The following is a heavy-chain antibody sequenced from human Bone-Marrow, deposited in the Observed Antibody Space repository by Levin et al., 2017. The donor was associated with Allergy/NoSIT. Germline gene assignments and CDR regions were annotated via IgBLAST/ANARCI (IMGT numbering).Heavy chain of an antibody. CDR2: IWYDGSNK. J-gene: IGHJ4*02. CDR3: AREGAEWFGGDLAN. D-gene: IGHD3-10*01. V-gene: IGHV3-33*01. Sequence: TGGSLRLSCEASGFNFSTYVMHWVRQAPAKGLEEVAVIWYDGSNKYYGDSVKGRFTISRDNSKNTVYLQMNSLRVEDTAVYYCAREGAEWFGGDLANWGQGTLVTVSS. CDR1: GFNFSTYV.